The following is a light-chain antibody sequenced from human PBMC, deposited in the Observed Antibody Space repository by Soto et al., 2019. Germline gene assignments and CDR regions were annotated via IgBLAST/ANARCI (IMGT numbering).Light chain of an antibody. Sequence: IVLTQSPGTLSLYPGERATLSCRASQSVSNNYLAWYQQKPGPAPMLLIYGASNRATGIPDRFSGSGSGTDFTLTISRLEPEDFAVYYCQQYGSSGTFGQGTKVDI. CDR1: QSVSNNY. CDR2: GAS. V-gene: IGKV3-20*01. CDR3: QQYGSSGT. J-gene: IGKJ1*01.